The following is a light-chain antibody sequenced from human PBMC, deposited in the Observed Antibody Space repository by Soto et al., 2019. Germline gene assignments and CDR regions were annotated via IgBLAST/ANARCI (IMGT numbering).Light chain of an antibody. V-gene: IGKV1-27*01. CDR2: DGS. J-gene: IGKJ1*01. CDR3: LQCKSYPWT. Sequence: DIQMTQSTYSLYASVGYRVTITCRASLDISHCLVWFKQKAGKAPERLIYDGSTLQPGVPSRFSGSGSGPDFSLTISSLQSEDVATYYCLQCKSYPWTFGKGTRVEIK. CDR1: LDISHC.